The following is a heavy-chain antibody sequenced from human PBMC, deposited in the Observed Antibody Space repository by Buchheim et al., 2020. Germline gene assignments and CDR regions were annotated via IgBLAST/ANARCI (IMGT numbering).Heavy chain of an antibody. CDR3: ARGLGESYGLGH. D-gene: IGHD3-10*01. CDR1: GYAFTTYF. V-gene: IGHV1-18*04. Sequence: QVQLVQSGDEVKKPGASVKVSCKASGYAFTTYFMTWVRQAPGQRLEWMGWISASSGKTTFAQKFQGRLTMLTDPSTRTVHMELSSLQLDDTAVYFCARGLGESYGLGHWGQGTL. CDR2: ISASSGKT. J-gene: IGHJ5*02.